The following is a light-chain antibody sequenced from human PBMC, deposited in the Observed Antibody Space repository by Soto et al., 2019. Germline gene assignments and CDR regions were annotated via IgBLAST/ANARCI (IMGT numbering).Light chain of an antibody. CDR3: CSYAGSSSFV. CDR1: GSDVGKYNL. J-gene: IGLJ1*01. Sequence: QSVLTQPASVSGSPGQSITISCTGTGSDVGKYNLVAWYQHHPGKGPKLIIYEVTERPSGVSNRFSGSKSGNTASLTISGLQAEDETDYYCCSYAGSSSFVFGTGTKVTVL. V-gene: IGLV2-23*02. CDR2: EVT.